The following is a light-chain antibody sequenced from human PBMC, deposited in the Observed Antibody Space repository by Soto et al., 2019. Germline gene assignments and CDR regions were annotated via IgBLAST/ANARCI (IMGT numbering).Light chain of an antibody. J-gene: IGLJ2*01. Sequence: QTVVTQEPSLTVSPGGTVTLTCASSTGAVTGGYYPNWFQRKPGQAPRPLIYSTSNKHSWTPARFSGSLLRGKAALTLSGVQPEDEDEYYCLLYYGGAQLIFGGGTKVTVL. CDR2: STS. CDR3: LLYYGGAQLI. V-gene: IGLV7-43*01. CDR1: TGAVTGGYY.